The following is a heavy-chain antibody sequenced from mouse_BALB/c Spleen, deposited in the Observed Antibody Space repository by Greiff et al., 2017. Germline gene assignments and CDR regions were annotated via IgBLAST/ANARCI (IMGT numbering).Heavy chain of an antibody. V-gene: IGHV3-6*02. CDR2: ISYDGSN. J-gene: IGHJ4*01. CDR3: ARDTTGVEGAMDY. CDR1: GYSITSGYY. D-gene: IGHD1-1*01. Sequence: DVQLQESGPGLVKPSQSLSLTCSVTGYSITSGYYWNWIRQFPGNKLEWMGYISYDGSNNYNPSLKNRISITRDTSKNQFFLKLNSVTTEDTATYYCARDTTGVEGAMDYWGQGTSVTVSS.